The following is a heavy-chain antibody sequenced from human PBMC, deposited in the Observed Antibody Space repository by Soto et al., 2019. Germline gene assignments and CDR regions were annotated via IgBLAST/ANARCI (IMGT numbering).Heavy chain of an antibody. CDR3: AKDENYEFWSGYYLGFDY. D-gene: IGHD3-3*01. CDR1: GFTFDDYA. Sequence: EVQLVESGGGLVRPGRSLRLSCAASGFTFDDYAMHWVRQAPGKGLEWVSGISWNSGSIGYAVSVKGRFTISRVNAKNSLYLQMNSLRAEDTALYYCAKDENYEFWSGYYLGFDYWGQGTLVTVSS. CDR2: ISWNSGSI. J-gene: IGHJ4*02. V-gene: IGHV3-9*01.